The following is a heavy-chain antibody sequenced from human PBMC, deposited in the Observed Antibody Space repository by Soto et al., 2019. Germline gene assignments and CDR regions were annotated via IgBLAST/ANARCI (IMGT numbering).Heavy chain of an antibody. CDR1: GYTFTGYY. CDR2: INPNSGGT. Sequence: ASVKVSCKASGYTFTGYYMHWVRQAPGQGLEWMGWINPNSGGTNYAQKFQGWVTMTRDTSISTAYMELSRLRSDDTAVYYCARGASDSILTGYYIDYWGQGTLVTVSS. V-gene: IGHV1-2*04. J-gene: IGHJ4*02. CDR3: ARGASDSILTGYYIDY. D-gene: IGHD3-9*01.